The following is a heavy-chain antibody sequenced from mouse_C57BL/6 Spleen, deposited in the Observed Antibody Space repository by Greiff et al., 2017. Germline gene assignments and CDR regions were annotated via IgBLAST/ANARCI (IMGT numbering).Heavy chain of an antibody. CDR2: IDPSDSYT. J-gene: IGHJ3*01. V-gene: IGHV1-50*01. Sequence: VQLQQSGAELVKPGASVKLSCKASGYTFTSYWMQWVKQRPGQGLEWIGEIDPSDSYTNYNQKFKGKATLTVDTSSSTAYMQLSSLTSEDSAVYYCAREVFWGQGTLVTVSA. CDR3: AREVF. CDR1: GYTFTSYW.